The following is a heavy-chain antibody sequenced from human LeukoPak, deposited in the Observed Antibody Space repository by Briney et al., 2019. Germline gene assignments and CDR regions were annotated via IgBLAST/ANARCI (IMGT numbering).Heavy chain of an antibody. CDR1: GYTFNTYD. D-gene: IGHD2-21*02. V-gene: IGHV1-8*02. CDR2: MEPDSGGT. J-gene: IGHJ4*02. Sequence: ASVKVSCKASGYTFNTYDINWVRQATGQGLEWMGWMEPDSGGTGYAPRFQGRVTMTRNMSISTAYMELSSLRSEDTAVYYCVRGGLHCRGTDCYSTGLFDSWGRGTLVIVSS. CDR3: VRGGLHCRGTDCYSTGLFDS.